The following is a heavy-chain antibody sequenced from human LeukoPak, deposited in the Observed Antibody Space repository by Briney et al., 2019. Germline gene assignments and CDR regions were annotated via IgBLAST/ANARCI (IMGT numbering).Heavy chain of an antibody. J-gene: IGHJ4*02. CDR2: IRYDGSKK. D-gene: IGHD1-26*01. CDR3: SKEYSERYYY. V-gene: IGHV3-33*06. Sequence: GRSLRLSCAASGFTFSSYAMHWVRQAPGKGLEWVAVIRYDGSKKYYADSVKGRFTISRDNSKKTLYLQMNSLRAEDTAVYYCSKEYSERYYYWGQGTLVTVSS. CDR1: GFTFSSYA.